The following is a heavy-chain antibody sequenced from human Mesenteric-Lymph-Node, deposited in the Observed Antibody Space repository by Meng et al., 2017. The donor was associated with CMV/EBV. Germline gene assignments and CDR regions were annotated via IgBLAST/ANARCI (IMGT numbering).Heavy chain of an antibody. V-gene: IGHV4-59*01. CDR1: GDSISGYY. Sequence: SETLSLTCTVSGDSISGYYWTWIRQPPGKGLEWIGSIYYSGSTNYNPSLKSRVTISVDTAKNHFSLNLISVTAADRAVYYCARGLALYDAFDIWGQGTMVTVSS. CDR2: IYYSGST. J-gene: IGHJ3*02. CDR3: ARGLALYDAFDI. D-gene: IGHD3-16*01.